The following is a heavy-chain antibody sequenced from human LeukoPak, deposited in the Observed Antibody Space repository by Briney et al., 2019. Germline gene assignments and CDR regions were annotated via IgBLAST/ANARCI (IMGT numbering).Heavy chain of an antibody. Sequence: SVKVSCKASGGTFSYHAIGWVRQAPGQGLEWIGGIIPVFGTVTYAQKFQSRVTITTDVSTTTAYTALSSLRSEDTAVYYCARSGYGDYPHVIWYFDLWGRGTLVTVSS. CDR1: GGTFSYHA. V-gene: IGHV1-69*05. CDR3: ARSGYGDYPHVIWYFDL. CDR2: IIPVFGTV. D-gene: IGHD4-17*01. J-gene: IGHJ2*01.